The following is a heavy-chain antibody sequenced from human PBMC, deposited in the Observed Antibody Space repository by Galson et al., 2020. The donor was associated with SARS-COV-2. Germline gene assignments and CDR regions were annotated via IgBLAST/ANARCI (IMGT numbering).Heavy chain of an antibody. V-gene: IGHV5-51*01. CDR1: GYSFTNYW. CDR2: IYPGDSDT. CDR3: ARHLWTYSCGCMCDASLYF. D-gene: IGHD2-15*01. Sequence: GESLKISCQGSGYSFTNYWIGWVRQMPGKGLEWMGIIYPGDSDTRYSPSFQGQVTISTDKSISTAYLQWGSLKASDAAMYYCARHLWTYSCGCMCDASLYFWPQGTLIAVSS. J-gene: IGHJ4*02.